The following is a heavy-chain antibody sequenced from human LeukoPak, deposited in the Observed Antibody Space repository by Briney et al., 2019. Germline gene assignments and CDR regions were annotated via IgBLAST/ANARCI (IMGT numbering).Heavy chain of an antibody. D-gene: IGHD2-15*01. V-gene: IGHV3-21*01. Sequence: PGGSLRLSCAASGFTFSSYSMTWVRQAPGKGLEWVSSISSSSTYIYYADSVKGRFTISRDNAKNSLYLQMNSLRAEDTAVYYCARDTVGYCSGGSCYRGNYFDYWGQGTLVTVSS. CDR1: GFTFSSYS. CDR3: ARDTVGYCSGGSCYRGNYFDY. CDR2: ISSSSTYI. J-gene: IGHJ4*02.